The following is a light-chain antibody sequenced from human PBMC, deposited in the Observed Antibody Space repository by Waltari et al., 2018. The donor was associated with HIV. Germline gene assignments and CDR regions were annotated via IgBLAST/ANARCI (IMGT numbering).Light chain of an antibody. Sequence: PSVSVSPGQTAKITCSADVLPKQYTYWFQLKPGQAPLLLIYTDTERPSGIPARFSGSSSGTTVTLTITGVQAEDEADYFCQSADTNYVLFGGGTKLTVL. CDR2: TDT. CDR3: QSADTNYVL. J-gene: IGLJ2*01. V-gene: IGLV3-25*03. CDR1: VLPKQY.